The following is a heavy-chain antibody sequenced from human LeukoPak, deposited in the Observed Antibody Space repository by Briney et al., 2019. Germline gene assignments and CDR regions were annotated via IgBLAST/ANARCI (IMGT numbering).Heavy chain of an antibody. D-gene: IGHD2-15*01. Sequence: GGSLRLSCAASGFTFSRYWMSWVRQAPGKGLEWVADINQDGSVIYYVDSVKGRFIISRDNAKNSLSLQMNSLRVEDTAVYYCARIGYTSSSNDYWGQGTLVTVSS. CDR1: GFTFSRYW. V-gene: IGHV3-7*01. CDR2: INQDGSVI. J-gene: IGHJ4*02. CDR3: ARIGYTSSSNDY.